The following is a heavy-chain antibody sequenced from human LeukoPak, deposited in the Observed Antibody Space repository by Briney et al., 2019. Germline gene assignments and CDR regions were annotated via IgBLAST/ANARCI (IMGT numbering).Heavy chain of an antibody. V-gene: IGHV4-59*01. CDR3: ARSTYYYDRTRSYNRRFDAFDI. D-gene: IGHD3-22*01. Sequence: RASETLSLTCTVSGGSISSYYWSWIRQPPGKGLEWIGYIYYSGSTNYNPSLKSRVTISVDTSKNQFSLKLSSVTAADTAVYYCARSTYYYDRTRSYNRRFDAFDIWGQGTMVTVSS. CDR1: GGSISSYY. CDR2: IYYSGST. J-gene: IGHJ3*02.